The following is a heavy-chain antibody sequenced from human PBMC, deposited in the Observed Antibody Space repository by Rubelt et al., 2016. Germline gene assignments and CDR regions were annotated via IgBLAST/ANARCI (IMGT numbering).Heavy chain of an antibody. V-gene: IGHV3-33*01. CDR3: ARDGSGGAWKYFDY. CDR1: GFSFSNYG. CDR2: IWYDGSNK. D-gene: IGHD3-10*01. J-gene: IGHJ4*02. Sequence: QVQLVESGGGVVQPGRSLRLSCAASGFSFSNYGIHWVRQAPGKGLEWVAVIWYDGSNKDYLASVKGRFTIAMDKSKNTVYLEMTSLRAEATAVYYCARDGSGGAWKYFDYWGQGTLVTVSS.